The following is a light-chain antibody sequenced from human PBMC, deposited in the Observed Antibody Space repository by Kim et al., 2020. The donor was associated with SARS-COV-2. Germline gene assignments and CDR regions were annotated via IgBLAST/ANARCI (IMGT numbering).Light chain of an antibody. Sequence: SYELTQPPSVSVSPGQTARITCSGDALPKQYAYWYQQKPGQAPVVVIYKDSERPSGIPERFSGSSSGTTVTLTISGVQAEDGADYYCQSADSSGTWVFGG. J-gene: IGLJ3*02. CDR3: QSADSSGTWV. CDR2: KDS. V-gene: IGLV3-25*03. CDR1: ALPKQY.